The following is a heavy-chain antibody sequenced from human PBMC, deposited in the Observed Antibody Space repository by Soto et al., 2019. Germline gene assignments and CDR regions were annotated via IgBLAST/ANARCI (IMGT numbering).Heavy chain of an antibody. J-gene: IGHJ4*02. D-gene: IGHD1-1*01. Sequence: QITLKESGPALMKATQTLTLTCTFSGFSLTARPVGVGCLRQAPGKALEWLAFAYWDDDNRYNPSLKNRLSITKDTSKRQVVLTMTNMDPVDTATYYCAHRRDYYGNWDGGYLDSWGPGTLVTVSS. CDR2: AYWDDDN. V-gene: IGHV2-5*02. CDR1: GFSLTARPVG. CDR3: AHRRDYYGNWDGGYLDS.